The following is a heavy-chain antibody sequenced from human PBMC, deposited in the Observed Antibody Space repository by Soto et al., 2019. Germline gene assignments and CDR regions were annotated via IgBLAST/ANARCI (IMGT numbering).Heavy chain of an antibody. CDR2: IRSKANSYAT. J-gene: IGHJ4*02. CDR1: GFTFSGSA. CDR3: TNRVEGIAAAGTTHPFDY. Sequence: GGSLRLSCAASGFTFSGSAMHWVRQASGKGLEWVGRIRSKANSYATAYAASVKGRFTISRDDSKNTAYLQMNSLKTEDTAVYYCTNRVEGIAAAGTTHPFDYWGQGTLVTVSS. V-gene: IGHV3-73*01. D-gene: IGHD6-13*01.